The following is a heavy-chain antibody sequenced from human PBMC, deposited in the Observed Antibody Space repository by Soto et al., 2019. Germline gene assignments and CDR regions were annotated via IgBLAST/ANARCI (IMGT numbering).Heavy chain of an antibody. J-gene: IGHJ4*01. D-gene: IGHD2-8*02. CDR3: ARAYCAGGGCYEVY. Sequence: QLQLVESGGGLVKPGGALRLSCAASGFTFSDYYMTWIRQAPGQGLEWVSYISSRGSTIYYADSVKGRFTISRDNAKNSLHLQMNSLRAEDTAMYYCARAYCAGGGCYEVYWGHVTLVTVSS. V-gene: IGHV3-11*01. CDR2: ISSRGSTI. CDR1: GFTFSDYY.